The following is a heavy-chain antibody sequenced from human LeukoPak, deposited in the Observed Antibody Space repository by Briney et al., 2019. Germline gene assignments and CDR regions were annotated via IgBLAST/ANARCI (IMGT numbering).Heavy chain of an antibody. V-gene: IGHV4-59*01. CDR3: ARDYVVRGVNYYYMDV. Sequence: SETLSLTCTVSGGSISSYYWSWIRQPPGKGLEWIGYIYYSGSTNYNPSLKSRVTISVDTSKNQFSLKLSSVTAADTAVYYCARDYVVRGVNYYYMDVWGKGTTVTVSS. J-gene: IGHJ6*03. CDR2: IYYSGST. CDR1: GGSISSYY. D-gene: IGHD3-10*01.